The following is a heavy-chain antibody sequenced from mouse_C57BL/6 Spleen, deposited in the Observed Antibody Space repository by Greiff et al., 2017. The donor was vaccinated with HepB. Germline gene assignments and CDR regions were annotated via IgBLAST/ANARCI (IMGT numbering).Heavy chain of an antibody. CDR3: ARRWGAMDY. Sequence: VQLVESGAELVRPGTSVKVSCKASGYAFTNYLIEWVKQRPGQGLEWIGVINPGSGGTNYNEKFKGKATLTADKSSSTAYMQLSSLTSEDSAVYFCARRWGAMDYWGQGTSVTVSS. V-gene: IGHV1-54*01. J-gene: IGHJ4*01. CDR1: GYAFTNYL. CDR2: INPGSGGT. D-gene: IGHD1-1*02.